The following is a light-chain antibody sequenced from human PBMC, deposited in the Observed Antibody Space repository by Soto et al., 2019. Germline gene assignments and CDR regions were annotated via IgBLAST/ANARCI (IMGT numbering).Light chain of an antibody. CDR1: QSLSKTY. J-gene: IGKJ1*01. CDR2: GAS. Sequence: EIVLTQSPGTLSLSPGERATLSCRASQSLSKTYLAWYQKKPGQAPRLLIDGASSRATGTPDRFSGGGSGTDFTLTISRLEPEDFAVYYCQQYVSPPWTFGQGTKV. CDR3: QQYVSPPWT. V-gene: IGKV3-20*01.